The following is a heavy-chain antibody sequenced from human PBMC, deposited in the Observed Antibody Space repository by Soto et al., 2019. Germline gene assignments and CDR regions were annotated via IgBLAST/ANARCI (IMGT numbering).Heavy chain of an antibody. Sequence: EVQLVESGGGLVQPGGSLRLSCAASGFTVSDNYITWVRQAPGKGLEWVSVSYSGGSTYYADSVKGRFTISRDNSKNTLYLQMNSLRAEDTALYYCTIYYDSSGYPPGAFDYWGQGTLVTVSS. CDR3: TIYYDSSGYPPGAFDY. CDR1: GFTVSDNY. D-gene: IGHD3-22*01. J-gene: IGHJ4*02. V-gene: IGHV3-66*01. CDR2: SYSGGST.